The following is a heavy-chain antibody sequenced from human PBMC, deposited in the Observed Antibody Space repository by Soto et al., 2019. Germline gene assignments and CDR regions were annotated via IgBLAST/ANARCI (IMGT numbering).Heavy chain of an antibody. CDR1: GYPLTAKY. J-gene: IGHJ5*02. CDR3: AKGGSSWTEWFDP. V-gene: IGHV1-2*02. CDR2: INPSSGGT. Sequence: VQLVQSGAEVKKPGASVKVSCKASGYPLTAKYLHWVRQAPGQGLEWMGWINPSSGGTKEAQKFRGRVTMTRDTSISAAYMELSRLTSDDTAVYYCAKGGSSWTEWFDPWGQGTLVTVSS. D-gene: IGHD6-13*01.